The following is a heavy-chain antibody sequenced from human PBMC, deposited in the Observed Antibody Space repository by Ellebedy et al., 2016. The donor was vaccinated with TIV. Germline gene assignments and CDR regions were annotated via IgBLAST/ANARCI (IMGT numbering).Heavy chain of an antibody. CDR1: GFTFSSYW. J-gene: IGHJ4*02. V-gene: IGHV3-74*01. Sequence: GESLKISCAASGFTFSSYWMHWVRQAPGKGLVWVSRINSDGSSTSYADSVKGRFTISRDNSKNTLYLQMNSLRAEDTAVYYGARARITMVRGVNDFDYWGQGTLVTVSS. CDR2: INSDGSST. CDR3: ARARITMVRGVNDFDY. D-gene: IGHD3-10*01.